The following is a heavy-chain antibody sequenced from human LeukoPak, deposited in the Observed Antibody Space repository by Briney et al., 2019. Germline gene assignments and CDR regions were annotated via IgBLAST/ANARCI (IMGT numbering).Heavy chain of an antibody. D-gene: IGHD3-10*01. V-gene: IGHV6-1*01. J-gene: IGHJ6*03. CDR2: TYYRSKWYN. CDR3: ARAVLWFGDLDYYYYMDV. CDR1: GDSVSRNSAT. Sequence: SQTLSLTCAISGDSVSRNSATWNWIRQSPARGLEWLGRTYYRSKWYNDYAVSVKSRITINPGTSKNQFSLQLNSVTPEDTAVYYCARAVLWFGDLDYYYYMDVWGKGTTVTVSS.